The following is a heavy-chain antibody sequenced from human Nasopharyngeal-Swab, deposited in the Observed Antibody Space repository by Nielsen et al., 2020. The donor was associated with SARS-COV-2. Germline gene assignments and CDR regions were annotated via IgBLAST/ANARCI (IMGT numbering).Heavy chain of an antibody. CDR1: GFTFSSYA. D-gene: IGHD3-9*01. CDR3: ARSYNPGGFGWLLSND. CDR2: ISYDGNNK. J-gene: IGHJ4*02. Sequence: GESLKISCAASGFTFSSYAMHWVRQAPGKGLEWVAVISYDGNNKYYADSVKGRFTISRDNSKNTLYLQMNSLRAEDTAVYYCARSYNPGGFGWLLSNDWGQGTLVTVSS. V-gene: IGHV3-30-3*01.